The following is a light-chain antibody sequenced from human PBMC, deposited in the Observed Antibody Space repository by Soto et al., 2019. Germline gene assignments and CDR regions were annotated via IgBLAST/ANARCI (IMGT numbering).Light chain of an antibody. CDR3: QQYYGLPPLT. Sequence: DIQMTQRPSSLSASIGDRVTITCEASQNITNSLRWYQQKPGKAPNPLIYHASKLAKGVTSRFSGSGSGTDFSFIITSLQREDLATYYCQQYYGLPPLTFGQGARLEIK. V-gene: IGKV1-33*01. CDR1: QNITNS. CDR2: HAS. J-gene: IGKJ5*01.